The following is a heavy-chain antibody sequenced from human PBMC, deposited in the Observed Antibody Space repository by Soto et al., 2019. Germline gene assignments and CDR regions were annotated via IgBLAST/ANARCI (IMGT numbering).Heavy chain of an antibody. CDR3: ARDRDSYTSTSLVY. CDR2: ISYDGSNK. Sequence: GGSLRLSCAASGFTFSSYAMHWVRQAPGKGLEWVAVISYDGSNKNYADSVKGRDTISRDNSKNTLYLQMNSLRPEDTAVYYCARDRDSYTSTSLVYWGQGTLVTVSS. CDR1: GFTFSSYA. J-gene: IGHJ4*02. D-gene: IGHD6-6*01. V-gene: IGHV3-30-3*01.